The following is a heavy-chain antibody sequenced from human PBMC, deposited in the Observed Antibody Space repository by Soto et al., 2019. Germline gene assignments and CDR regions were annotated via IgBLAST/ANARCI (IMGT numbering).Heavy chain of an antibody. J-gene: IGHJ2*01. CDR3: ARQVGYAWYFDL. V-gene: IGHV4-31*03. D-gene: IGHD2-15*01. CDR1: GCSISSGGYY. Sequence: QVQLQESGPGLVKPSQTLSLTCTVSGCSISSGGYYCSWIRQHPGKVLEWIGYIYYRGSTYYNPSIKSRVTISVETSKNQCCVNVRSVTAVDTDVYNCARQVGYAWYFDLWGRGTMVNASS. CDR2: IYYRGST.